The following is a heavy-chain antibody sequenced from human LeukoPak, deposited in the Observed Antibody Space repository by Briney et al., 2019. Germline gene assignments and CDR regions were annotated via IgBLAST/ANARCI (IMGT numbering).Heavy chain of an antibody. CDR2: ISGSGGST. CDR1: GFTFSSFA. J-gene: IGHJ4*02. D-gene: IGHD6-19*01. Sequence: GGSLRLSCEASGFTFSSFAMTWVRQAPGKGLEWVSAISGSGGSTYYADSVKGRFTISRDNSKNTLYLQMNSLRAEDTAVYYCAKLQWLVRSPYYFDYWGQGTLVTVSS. V-gene: IGHV3-23*01. CDR3: AKLQWLVRSPYYFDY.